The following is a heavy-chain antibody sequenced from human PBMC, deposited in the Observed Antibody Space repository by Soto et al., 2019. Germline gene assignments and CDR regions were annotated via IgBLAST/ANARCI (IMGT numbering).Heavy chain of an antibody. CDR1: DYTFNNYG. V-gene: IGHV1-18*01. J-gene: IGHJ6*02. D-gene: IGHD3-10*01. CDR2: ISTYNDYT. CDR3: ARGDHLPLINYTHYGMDV. Sequence: ASVKVSCKASDYTFNNYGINWVRQAPGQGLEWLGWISTYNDYTSYAQKLQGRVTMTTDTSTSTAYMELRSLRSDDTAVYYCARGDHLPLINYTHYGMDVWGQGTMVTVSS.